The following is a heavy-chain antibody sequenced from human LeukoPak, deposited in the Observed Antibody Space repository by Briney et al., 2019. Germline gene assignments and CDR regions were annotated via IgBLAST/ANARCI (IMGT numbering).Heavy chain of an antibody. V-gene: IGHV4-39*07. D-gene: IGHD6-13*01. CDR1: GGSISSSSYY. CDR2: IYYSGST. J-gene: IGHJ4*02. Sequence: SETLSLTCTVSGGSISSSSYYWGWIRQPPGEGLEWIGSIYYSGSTYYNPSLKSRVTISVDTSKNQFSLKLSSVTAADTAVYYCARSGAAAGTIYYFDYWGQGTLVTVSS. CDR3: ARSGAAAGTIYYFDY.